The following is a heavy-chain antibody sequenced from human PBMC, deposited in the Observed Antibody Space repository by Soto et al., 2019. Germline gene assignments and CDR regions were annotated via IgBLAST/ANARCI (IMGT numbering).Heavy chain of an antibody. V-gene: IGHV1-69*06. Sequence: QVQLVQSGAEVKKPGSSVKVSCKASGGTFSSYAISWVRQAPGQGLEWMGGVIPIFGTANYAQKVQGRVTITADKATSTAYMELSSLRYEDTAVYYWARGRGYCSGGSCYLNYYCYGMDVWGQGTTVTVSS. CDR2: VIPIFGTA. CDR1: GGTFSSYA. J-gene: IGHJ6*02. CDR3: ARGRGYCSGGSCYLNYYCYGMDV. D-gene: IGHD2-15*01.